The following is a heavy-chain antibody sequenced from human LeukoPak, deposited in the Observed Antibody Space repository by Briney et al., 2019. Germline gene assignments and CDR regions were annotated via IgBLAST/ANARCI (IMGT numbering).Heavy chain of an antibody. J-gene: IGHJ5*01. CDR1: GFNFRDYT. CDR2: FSGNGKTT. Sequence: GGSLRLSCAASGFNFRDYTMHWVRQAPGKGLEWVSLFSGNGKTTYYADSVKGRFTISRDNSKNSLYLQMNSLRSGDTALYFCAKEGGTMFFDSWGQGTLVTVSS. V-gene: IGHV3-43*01. D-gene: IGHD3-3*01. CDR3: AKEGGTMFFDS.